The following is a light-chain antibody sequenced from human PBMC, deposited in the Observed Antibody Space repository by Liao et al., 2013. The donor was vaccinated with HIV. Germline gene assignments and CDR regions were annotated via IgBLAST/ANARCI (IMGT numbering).Light chain of an antibody. CDR2: YNN. CDR3: QVWDRSSDHVV. J-gene: IGLJ2*01. CDR1: NIGSKS. V-gene: IGLV3-21*04. Sequence: SYELTQPPSVSVAPGKTARITCGGNNIGSKSVHWYQQKPGQAPVLVIYYNNDRPSGIPERFSGSNSGNTATLTISRVEAGDDADYYCQVWDRSSDHVVFGGGTKLTVL.